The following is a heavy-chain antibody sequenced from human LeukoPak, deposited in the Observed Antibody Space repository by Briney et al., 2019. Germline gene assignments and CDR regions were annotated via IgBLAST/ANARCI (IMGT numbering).Heavy chain of an antibody. V-gene: IGHV1-46*01. CDR2: INPSGGST. CDR1: GYTFTSYY. J-gene: IGHJ5*02. Sequence: KPGGSLRLSCAASGYTFTSYYMHWVRQAPGQGLEWMGIINPSGGSTSYAQKFQGRVTMTRDTSTSTVYMELSSLRSEDTAVYYCARDVAAGTNWFDPWGQGTLGTVSS. D-gene: IGHD1/OR15-1a*01. CDR3: ARDVAAGTNWFDP.